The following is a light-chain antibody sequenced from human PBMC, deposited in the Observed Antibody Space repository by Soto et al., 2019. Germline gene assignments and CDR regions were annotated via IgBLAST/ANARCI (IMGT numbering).Light chain of an antibody. CDR3: SSYSSSDTPYV. Sequence: QSVLTQPASVSGSPGQSITISCTGTSSYVGGYNYVSWYQQHPGKAPKLMISDVSDRPSGVSNRFSGSKSGNTASLTISGLQAEDEADYYCSSYSSSDTPYVFGTGTKVTVL. CDR1: SSYVGGYNY. V-gene: IGLV2-14*03. CDR2: DVS. J-gene: IGLJ1*01.